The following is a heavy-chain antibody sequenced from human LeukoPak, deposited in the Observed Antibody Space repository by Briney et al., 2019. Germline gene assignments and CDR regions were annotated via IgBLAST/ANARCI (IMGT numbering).Heavy chain of an antibody. V-gene: IGHV3-23*01. CDR2: VSESGDGT. D-gene: IGHD1-26*01. CDR1: GFSFSSYA. Sequence: GSLRLSCAASGFSFSSYAMSWVRQAPGKGLEWVSSVSESGDGTYYADSVMGRFIISRDNSRKTFHLQMDSLRADDTAIYYCAKGKVNHLGALDYWGQGTLVIVSS. J-gene: IGHJ4*02. CDR3: AKGKVNHLGALDY.